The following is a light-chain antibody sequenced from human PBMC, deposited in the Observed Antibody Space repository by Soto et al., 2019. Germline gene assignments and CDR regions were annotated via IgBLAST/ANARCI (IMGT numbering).Light chain of an antibody. CDR3: QQYNYYPLT. CDR1: QSISYW. J-gene: IGKJ4*01. CDR2: KAS. V-gene: IGKV1-5*03. Sequence: IQMTQSPSTLPASVGDRVTITCRASQSISYWLAWYQQKPGKAPKLLIYKASSLPSGVPSRFSGSGSGTEFTLSVSSLQPDDFATYYCQQYNYYPLTFGGGTKVDIK.